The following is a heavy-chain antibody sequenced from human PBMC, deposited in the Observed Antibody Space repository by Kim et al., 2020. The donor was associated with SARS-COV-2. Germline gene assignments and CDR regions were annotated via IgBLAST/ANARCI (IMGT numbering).Heavy chain of an antibody. CDR2: ISAYNGYR. CDR3: ARRVSLDGGWFDP. CDR1: GYPFSSYG. D-gene: IGHD4-17*01. V-gene: IGHV1-18*01. Sequence: ASVKVSCKASGYPFSSYGITWVRQAPGQGLEWMGWISAYNGYRNYAQKFQGRVTMTTDTSTSTAYMELRSLRSDDTALYYCARRVSLDGGWFDPWGQGTL. J-gene: IGHJ5*02.